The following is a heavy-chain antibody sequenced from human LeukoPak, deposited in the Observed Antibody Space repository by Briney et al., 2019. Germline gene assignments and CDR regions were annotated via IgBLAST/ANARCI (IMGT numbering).Heavy chain of an antibody. CDR1: GFTFSSYA. CDR3: ARGPLHGAFDY. V-gene: IGHV3-30*01. CDR2: ISYDGRNK. D-gene: IGHD4-17*01. J-gene: IGHJ4*02. Sequence: GRSLRLSCAASGFTFSSYAMHWVRQAPGKGLEWVALISYDGRNKYYVDSVQGRFTGSRDNSKNTVYLQMNSLRADDTAVYYCARGPLHGAFDYWGQGTLVTVSS.